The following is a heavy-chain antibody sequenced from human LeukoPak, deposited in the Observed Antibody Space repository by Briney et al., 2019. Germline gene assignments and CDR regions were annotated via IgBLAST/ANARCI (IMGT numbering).Heavy chain of an antibody. CDR1: DDSITGGSFY. V-gene: IGHV4-39*07. D-gene: IGHD6-13*01. J-gene: IGHJ5*02. CDR3: ARLAAAGRIVNWFDP. Sequence: PSETLSLTCTVSDDSITGGSFYWGWVRHSPGKGLEWIGSIYYSGNIYNNPSLKGRVTVSIDTSQNRFSLNLKSVTAADTAVYYCARLAAAGRIVNWFDPWGQGTLVTVSS. CDR2: IYYSGNI.